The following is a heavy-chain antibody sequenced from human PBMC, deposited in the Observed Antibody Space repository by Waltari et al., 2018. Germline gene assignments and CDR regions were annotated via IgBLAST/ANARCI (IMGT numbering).Heavy chain of an antibody. CDR1: GFPVNDYM. V-gene: IGHV3-43*01. CDR3: TKDIRGSGWYVFDF. D-gene: IGHD6-19*01. Sequence: EVQLVESGGTVVQPGGSLRLSCAASGFPVNDYMMHWVRPVPGKGPEWVSLISWDGGSTSYADSVKGRFTISRDNSRNSLYLKMQSLRTEDSALYYCTKDIRGSGWYVFDFWGQGTLVTVSS. CDR2: ISWDGGST. J-gene: IGHJ4*02.